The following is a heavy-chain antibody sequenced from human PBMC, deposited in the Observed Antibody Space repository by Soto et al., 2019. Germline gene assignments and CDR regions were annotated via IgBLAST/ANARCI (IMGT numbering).Heavy chain of an antibody. V-gene: IGHV4-39*01. CDR3: ARTFRTISRSGGVNWFDP. D-gene: IGHD2-8*01. CDR2: IYYSGST. Sequence: QLQLQESGPGLVKPSETLSLTCTVSGGSISSSSYYWGWIRQPPGKGLEWIGTIYYSGSTFYNPSLKSRVNISVDTSKNQFSLRLRSVTAADTAVYYCARTFRTISRSGGVNWFDPWGQGTLVTVSS. J-gene: IGHJ5*02. CDR1: GGSISSSSYY.